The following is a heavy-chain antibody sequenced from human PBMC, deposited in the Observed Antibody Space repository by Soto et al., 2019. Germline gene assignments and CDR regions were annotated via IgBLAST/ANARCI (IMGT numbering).Heavy chain of an antibody. V-gene: IGHV1-69*01. CDR2: IIPVLGTP. D-gene: IGHD6-13*01. CDR3: ASSAGLDHLLNYYGLNV. Sequence: QVLLVQSSAEVKKPGSSVKVSCKASGGTFTSTAFSWVRQAPGQGLEWMGGIIPVLGTPNYAQKFQARLTVTADASTTTGHIELSSLRSDDTAVYYCASSAGLDHLLNYYGLNVWGQGTTVTVSS. J-gene: IGHJ6*02. CDR1: GGTFTSTA.